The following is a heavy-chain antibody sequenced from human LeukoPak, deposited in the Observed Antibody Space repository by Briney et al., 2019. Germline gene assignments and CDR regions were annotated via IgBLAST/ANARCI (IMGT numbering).Heavy chain of an antibody. Sequence: GGSLRLSCAASGFTFTNHWMHWVRQAPGKGLVWVSRINSDGSSTSFADSVKGRFTISRDNAKNTLYLQMNSLRAEDTAVYYCARAISHSNYGVDVSGQGTTVTVSS. CDR3: ARAISHSNYGVDV. CDR2: INSDGSST. D-gene: IGHD6-13*01. V-gene: IGHV3-74*01. J-gene: IGHJ6*02. CDR1: GFTFTNHW.